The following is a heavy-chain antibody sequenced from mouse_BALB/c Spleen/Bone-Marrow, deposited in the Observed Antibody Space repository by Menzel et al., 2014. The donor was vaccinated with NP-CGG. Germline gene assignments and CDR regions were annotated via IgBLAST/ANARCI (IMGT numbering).Heavy chain of an antibody. J-gene: IGHJ3*01. CDR3: AREGSTMITTPFAY. CDR1: GFSLTSYG. CDR2: IWAGGST. Sequence: VKVEESGPGLVAPSQSLSITCTVSGFSLTSYGVHWVRQPPGKGLEWLGVIWAGGSTNYNSALMSRLSISKDNSKSQVFLKMNSLQTDDTAMYYCAREGSTMITTPFAYWGQGTLVTVSA. V-gene: IGHV2-9*02. D-gene: IGHD2-4*01.